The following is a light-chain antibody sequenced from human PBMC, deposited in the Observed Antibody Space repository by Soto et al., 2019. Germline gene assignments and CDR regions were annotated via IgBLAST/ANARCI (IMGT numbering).Light chain of an antibody. Sequence: QSVLTQPPSGSGSPGQSGTLFCTGTSSDVGGYNYVSWYQQHPGKVPKLMIYEVSKRPSGVPDRFSGSKSGNTASLTVSGLQAEDEADYYCSSYAGSNYVFGTGTKVTVL. J-gene: IGLJ1*01. CDR3: SSYAGSNYV. CDR2: EVS. CDR1: SSDVGGYNY. V-gene: IGLV2-8*01.